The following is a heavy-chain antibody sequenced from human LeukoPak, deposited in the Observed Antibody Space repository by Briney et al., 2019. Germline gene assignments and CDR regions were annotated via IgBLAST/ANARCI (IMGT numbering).Heavy chain of an antibody. Sequence: SETLSPTCTVSGGSISSSSYYWGWIRQPPGKGLEWIGSIYYSGSTYYNPSLKSRVTISVDTSKNQFSLKLSSVTAADTAVYYCARRTYYYGSGISSEAFDIWGQGTMVTVSS. D-gene: IGHD3-10*01. CDR2: IYYSGST. CDR3: ARRTYYYGSGISSEAFDI. CDR1: GGSISSSSYY. V-gene: IGHV4-39*01. J-gene: IGHJ3*02.